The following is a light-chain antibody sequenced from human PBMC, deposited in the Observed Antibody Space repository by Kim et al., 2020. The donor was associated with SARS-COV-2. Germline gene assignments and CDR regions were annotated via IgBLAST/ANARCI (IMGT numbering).Light chain of an antibody. CDR1: QGVSSN. CDR2: DAS. J-gene: IGKJ2*01. Sequence: IIMTQSPATLSVSPGERATLSCRASQGVSSNLAWYQQKPGQAPRLLIYDASTRATGIPARFSGSGSGTEFTLTISSLQSEDFAVYYCQQYTNWPPYTFGQGTKLEI. V-gene: IGKV3-15*01. CDR3: QQYTNWPPYT.